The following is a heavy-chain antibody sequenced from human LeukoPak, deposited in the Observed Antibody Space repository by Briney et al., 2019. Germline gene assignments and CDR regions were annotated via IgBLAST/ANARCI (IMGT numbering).Heavy chain of an antibody. D-gene: IGHD3-10*01. CDR2: ISWNSGSI. J-gene: IGHJ4*02. Sequence: PGGSLRLSCAASGFTVSSNYMSWVRQAPGKGLEWVSGISWNSGSIGYADSVKGRFTISRDNAKNSLYLQMNSLRPEDTAFYYCAKEGRVTYYGSGTDFDYWGQGTLVTVSS. V-gene: IGHV3-9*01. CDR1: GFTVSSNY. CDR3: AKEGRVTYYGSGTDFDY.